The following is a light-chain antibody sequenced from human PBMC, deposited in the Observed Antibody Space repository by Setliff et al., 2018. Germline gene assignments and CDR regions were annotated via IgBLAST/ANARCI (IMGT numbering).Light chain of an antibody. CDR2: DVS. Sequence: QSALAQPASVSGSPGQSITISCSGTSNDVSAYDLVSWYQQHPGKVPKLIIFDVSNRPSGVSHRFSGSKSGNTASLTISGLQADDEADYYCCAYTASTTYVFVNGTKVTVL. V-gene: IGLV2-14*03. J-gene: IGLJ1*01. CDR1: SNDVSAYDL. CDR3: CAYTASTTYV.